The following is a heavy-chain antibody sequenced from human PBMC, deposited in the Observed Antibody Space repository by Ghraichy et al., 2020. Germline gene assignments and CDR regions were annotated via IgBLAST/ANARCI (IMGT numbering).Heavy chain of an antibody. J-gene: IGHJ4*02. CDR1: GFTFTTSA. D-gene: IGHD6-19*01. CDR2: IVVGSGDT. Sequence: SVKVSCKASGFTFTTSAVQWVRQARGQRLEWIGWIVVGSGDTNYAQNFQERVAITRDMTTSTAYMDLSSLRSEDTAVYYCAADLGQWRSTYFFNHWGQGTLVTVSS. CDR3: AADLGQWRSTYFFNH. V-gene: IGHV1-58*01.